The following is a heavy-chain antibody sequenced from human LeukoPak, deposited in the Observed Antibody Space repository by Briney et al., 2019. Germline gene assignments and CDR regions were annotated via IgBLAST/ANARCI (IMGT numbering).Heavy chain of an antibody. CDR2: IWYDGSNK. Sequence: GGSLRLSCAASGFTFSNYGMHWVRQAPGKGLEWVAAIWYDGSNKYYADSVKGRFTISRDNSKNTLYLQMGSLRAEDTAVYYCARDKVDYWGQGTLVTVSS. J-gene: IGHJ4*02. V-gene: IGHV3-33*01. CDR3: ARDKVDY. CDR1: GFTFSNYG.